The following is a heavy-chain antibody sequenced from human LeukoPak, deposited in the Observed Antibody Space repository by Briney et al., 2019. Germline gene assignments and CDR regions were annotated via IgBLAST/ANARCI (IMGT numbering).Heavy chain of an antibody. V-gene: IGHV3-48*03. D-gene: IGHD1-26*01. CDR2: ISSSGSTI. CDR3: ARDSGSYSSD. CDR1: GFTFSSYE. Sequence: GGSLRLSCAASGFTFSSYEMNWVRQAPGKGLEWVSYISSSGSTIYYADSVKGRFTISRDNAKNSLYLQMNSLRAEDTAVYYCARDSGSYSSDWGQGTLVTVPS. J-gene: IGHJ4*02.